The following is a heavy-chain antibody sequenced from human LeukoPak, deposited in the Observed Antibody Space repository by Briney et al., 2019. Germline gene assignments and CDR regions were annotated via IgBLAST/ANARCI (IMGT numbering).Heavy chain of an antibody. V-gene: IGHV1-2*06. Sequence: ASVKVSCKASGYTFTAHFIHWVRQAPGQGLEWMGQINSNNGGEKYAPKFQGRVTVLRDTSINTIYLDLTSLTSDDTAVYNCAREPYSSSSDRHEKAFDYWGQGTLVTVSS. J-gene: IGHJ4*02. CDR2: INSNNGGE. CDR1: GYTFTAHF. CDR3: AREPYSSSSDRHEKAFDY. D-gene: IGHD6-6*01.